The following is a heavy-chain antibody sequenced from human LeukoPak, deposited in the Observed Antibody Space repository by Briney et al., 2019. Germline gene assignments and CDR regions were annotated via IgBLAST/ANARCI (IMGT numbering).Heavy chain of an antibody. Sequence: GGSLRLSCAASRFTFTNYMAWVRQAPGMGREWVSAITGIGDYTYYTDSVKGRFTISRDNSKNTLYLQMNSLRGEDTAIYYCVKDLPASGWYSWGQGTLVTVSS. D-gene: IGHD6-19*01. CDR3: VKDLPASGWYS. CDR2: ITGIGDYT. CDR1: RFTFTNY. J-gene: IGHJ4*02. V-gene: IGHV3-23*01.